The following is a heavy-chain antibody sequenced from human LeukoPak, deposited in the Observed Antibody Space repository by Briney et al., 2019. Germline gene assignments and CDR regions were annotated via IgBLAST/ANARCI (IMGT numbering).Heavy chain of an antibody. V-gene: IGHV3-11*01. D-gene: IGHD3-22*01. CDR1: GFTFSDYY. Sequence: PGGSLRLSCAPSGFTFSDYYMSWIRQAPGKGLEWVSYISSSGSTIYYADSVKGRFTISRDNAKNSLYLQMNSLRAEDTAVYYCARAHYYDSSGYPLDYWGQGTLVTVSS. CDR3: ARAHYYDSSGYPLDY. CDR2: ISSSGSTI. J-gene: IGHJ4*02.